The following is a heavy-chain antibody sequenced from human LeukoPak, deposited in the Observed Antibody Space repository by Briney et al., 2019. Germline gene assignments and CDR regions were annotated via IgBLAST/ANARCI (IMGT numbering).Heavy chain of an antibody. Sequence: PGGSLRLSCTASGFTFRDLAMNWVRQAPGKGLEWVSSISGSSSYIYYADSMKGRFTISRDNAKNSLYLQMNSLRAEDTAVYYCARGIEYSNSWEPWGQGTLVTVSS. CDR2: ISGSSSYI. V-gene: IGHV3-21*01. CDR1: GFTFRDLA. J-gene: IGHJ5*02. CDR3: ARGIEYSNSWEP. D-gene: IGHD6-6*01.